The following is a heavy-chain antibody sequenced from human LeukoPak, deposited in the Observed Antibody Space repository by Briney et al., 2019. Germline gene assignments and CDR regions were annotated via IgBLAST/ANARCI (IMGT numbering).Heavy chain of an antibody. CDR3: AKSLHSSGYYLPTTPQDY. Sequence: PGGSLRLSCAASGFTFSSYGMHWVRQAPGKGLEWVAVISYDGSNKYYADSVKGRFTISRDNSKNTLYLQMNSLRAEDTAVYYCAKSLHSSGYYLPTTPQDYWGQGTQVTVSS. CDR2: ISYDGSNK. D-gene: IGHD3-22*01. CDR1: GFTFSSYG. V-gene: IGHV3-30*18. J-gene: IGHJ4*02.